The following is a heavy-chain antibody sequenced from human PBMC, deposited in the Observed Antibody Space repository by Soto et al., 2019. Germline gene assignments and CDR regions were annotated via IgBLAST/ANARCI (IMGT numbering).Heavy chain of an antibody. CDR1: GFTFSSYG. J-gene: IGHJ4*02. Sequence: GGSLRLSCAASGFTFSSYGMHWVRQAPGKGLEWVAVISYDGSNGYYADSVKGRFTISRDNSKKTLYLQMSSLRAEDTAVYYCAKGLYSSGYYSVHNGLDYWGQGSLVTVSS. V-gene: IGHV3-30*18. CDR3: AKGLYSSGYYSVHNGLDY. CDR2: ISYDGSNG. D-gene: IGHD3-22*01.